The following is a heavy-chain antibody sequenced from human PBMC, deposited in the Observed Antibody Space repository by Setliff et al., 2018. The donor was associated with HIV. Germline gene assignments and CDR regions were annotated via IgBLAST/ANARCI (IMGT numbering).Heavy chain of an antibody. Sequence: GASVKVSCKASGGTFSSYAISWVRQAPGQGLEWMGGIIPIFGTANYAQKFQGRVTITADASTSTGYMELISLRSEDTAVYYCAKDRIVGGTLAQYFDYWGLGTLVTVSS. CDR1: GGTFSSYA. CDR2: IIPIFGTA. CDR3: AKDRIVGGTLAQYFDY. D-gene: IGHD1-26*01. V-gene: IGHV1-69*13. J-gene: IGHJ4*02.